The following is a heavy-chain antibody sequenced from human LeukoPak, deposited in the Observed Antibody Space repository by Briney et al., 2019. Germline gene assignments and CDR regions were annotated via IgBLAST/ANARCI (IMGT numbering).Heavy chain of an antibody. CDR3: AKGWYGGNSRMYGCFDY. CDR1: GFTFSNYA. V-gene: IGHV3-23*01. D-gene: IGHD4-23*01. J-gene: IGHJ4*02. CDR2: ITGSGGNT. Sequence: AESPRLSCAASGFTFSNYAMSWVRKAPGKGLEWVSAITGSGGNTYYADSVKGRFTISRDNSKNTVFLQMNSLRAEDTAVYYCAKGWYGGNSRMYGCFDYWGQGTLVTVSS.